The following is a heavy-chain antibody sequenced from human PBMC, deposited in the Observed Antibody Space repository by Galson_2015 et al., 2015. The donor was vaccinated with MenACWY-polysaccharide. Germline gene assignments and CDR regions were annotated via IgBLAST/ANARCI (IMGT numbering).Heavy chain of an antibody. J-gene: IGHJ4*01. CDR2: MNPNSGNT. V-gene: IGHV1-8*01. CDR3: ARWTSRGNPDGYPDY. D-gene: IGHD5-24*01. CDR1: GYNFNSYD. Sequence: SVKVSCKASGYNFNSYDINWVRQATGQGLEWMGWMNPNSGNTGYAQKLQGRVTITRDTSINTAYMELSSLTSEDTAVYYCARWTSRGNPDGYPDYWGHGTQVTVSS.